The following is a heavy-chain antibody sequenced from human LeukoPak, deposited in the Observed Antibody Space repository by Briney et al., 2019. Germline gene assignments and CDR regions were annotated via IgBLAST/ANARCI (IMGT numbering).Heavy chain of an antibody. CDR3: ARERDCSSTSCYFVY. CDR2: INPNSGGT. D-gene: IGHD2-2*01. V-gene: IGHV1-2*02. J-gene: IGHJ4*02. Sequence: GASVKVSCKTSGGTFNSYIISWVRQAPGQGLEWMGWINPNSGGTNYAQKFQGRVTMTRDTSISTAYMELSRLRSDDTAVYYCARERDCSSTSCYFVYWGQGTLVTVSS. CDR1: GGTFNSYI.